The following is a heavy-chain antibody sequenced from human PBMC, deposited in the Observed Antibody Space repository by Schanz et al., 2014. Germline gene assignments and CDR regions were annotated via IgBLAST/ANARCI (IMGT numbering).Heavy chain of an antibody. J-gene: IGHJ3*02. Sequence: QVQLVQSGAEVKKAGASVKVSCKVSGYTLSKLSIHWVRQAPGKGLEWMGRINPNTGGTQYAQKFQGRVTVTRDTSTTTVYMDLSSLISEDTAVYYCAFDRDDAYDIWGQGTTVTVSS. V-gene: IGHV1-2*06. CDR1: GYTLSKLS. CDR3: AFDRDDAYDI. CDR2: INPNTGGT. D-gene: IGHD3-9*01.